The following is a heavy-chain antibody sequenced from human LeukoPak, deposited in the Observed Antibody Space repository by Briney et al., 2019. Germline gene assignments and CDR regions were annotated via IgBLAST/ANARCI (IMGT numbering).Heavy chain of an antibody. CDR3: TTDSYYGSGSLVDY. Sequence: GGSLTLSCAASGFTFSNAWVIWVRQAPGKGREWVGRIKSKTDRGTTDYGAAVKGRFTISRDDSKNTLYLQMNSLKPEDPAVYYCTTDSYYGSGSLVDYWGQGTLVTVSS. V-gene: IGHV3-15*01. J-gene: IGHJ4*02. CDR2: IKSKTDRGTT. D-gene: IGHD3-10*01. CDR1: GFTFSNAW.